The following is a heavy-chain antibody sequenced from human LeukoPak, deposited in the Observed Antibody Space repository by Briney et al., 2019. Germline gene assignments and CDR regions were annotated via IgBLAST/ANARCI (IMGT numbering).Heavy chain of an antibody. D-gene: IGHD3-10*01. J-gene: IGHJ6*02. V-gene: IGHV4-4*02. CDR2: IYHSGGT. Sequence: SETLSLTCAVSGGSISSSNWWSWVRQPPGKGLEWIGEIYHSGGTNYNPSLKSRVTISVDKSKNQFSLKLSSVTAADTAVYYCARAREAYGSGSSNYYYYGMDVWGQGTTVTVSS. CDR1: GGSISSSNW. CDR3: ARAREAYGSGSSNYYYYGMDV.